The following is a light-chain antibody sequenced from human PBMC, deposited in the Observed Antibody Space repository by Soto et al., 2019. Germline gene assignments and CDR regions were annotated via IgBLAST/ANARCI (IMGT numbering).Light chain of an antibody. CDR2: AAS. V-gene: IGKV1-17*01. J-gene: IGKJ1*01. Sequence: IQMTQSPSSLSASVGDRVTITCRASQGIRNDLGWYQQKPGKAPKLLIYAASSLQSGVPSRFSGSGSGTEFTLTISSLQPDDFATYYCQQYNSYSPWTFGQGTKVDIK. CDR1: QGIRND. CDR3: QQYNSYSPWT.